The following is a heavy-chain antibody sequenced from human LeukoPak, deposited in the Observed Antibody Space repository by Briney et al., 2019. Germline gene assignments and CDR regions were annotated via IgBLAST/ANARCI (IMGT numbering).Heavy chain of an antibody. CDR2: INHSGST. D-gene: IGHD2-15*01. V-gene: IGHV4-34*01. CDR3: ARRSHCEGGSCPPV. Sequence: SETLSLTCAVYGGSFSGYYWSWIRQPPGKGLEWIGEINHSGSTNYNPSLKSRVTISVDTSKNQFSLNLNSVTATDTAVYYCARRSHCEGGSCPPVWGQGTTVTVSS. J-gene: IGHJ6*02. CDR1: GGSFSGYY.